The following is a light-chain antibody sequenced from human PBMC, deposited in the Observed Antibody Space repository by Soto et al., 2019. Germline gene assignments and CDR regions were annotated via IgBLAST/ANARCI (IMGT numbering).Light chain of an antibody. CDR1: SSDAAGYIS. J-gene: IGLJ1*01. CDR3: SSYTSSSTYV. V-gene: IGLV2-14*01. Sequence: QSVLTQPASVSGSPGQSITISCTGASSDAAGYISVSWYQQHPGKAPTLLIFEVSDRPSGVSNRFSGSRSGNTASLTISGLQPEDEADYYCSSYTSSSTYVFGAGTKLTVL. CDR2: EVS.